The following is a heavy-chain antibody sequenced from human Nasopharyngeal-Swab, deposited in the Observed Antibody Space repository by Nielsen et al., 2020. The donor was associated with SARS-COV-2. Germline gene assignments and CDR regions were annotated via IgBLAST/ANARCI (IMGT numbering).Heavy chain of an antibody. J-gene: IGHJ5*02. Sequence: GESLKISCSASGFPFIRSSMSWLRQAPGKGLEWVSTITGNGDTTYYADSVKGRFTISRDNSENTVYLQMNSLRAEDTALYHCARPLSRDSTWTTEANWFDPWGQGTLVTVSS. D-gene: IGHD6-13*01. CDR1: GFPFIRSS. CDR2: ITGNGDTT. V-gene: IGHV3-23*01. CDR3: ARPLSRDSTWTTEANWFDP.